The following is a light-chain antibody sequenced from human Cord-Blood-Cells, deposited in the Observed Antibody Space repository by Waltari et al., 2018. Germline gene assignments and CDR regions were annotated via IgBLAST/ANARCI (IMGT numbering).Light chain of an antibody. CDR3: LLSYSGARV. V-gene: IGLV7-46*01. Sequence: QAVVTQEPSLTVSPGGTVTLTCGSSPGAVTSGHYPYWFQQKPGQATRTLIYDTSNKHSWTPARFSGSLLGGKAALTLSGAQPEDEAEYYCLLSYSGARVFGGGTKLTVL. CDR1: PGAVTSGHY. J-gene: IGLJ2*01. CDR2: DTS.